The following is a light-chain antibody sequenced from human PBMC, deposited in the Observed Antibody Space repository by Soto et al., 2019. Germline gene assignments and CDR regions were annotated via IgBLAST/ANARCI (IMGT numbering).Light chain of an antibody. CDR3: QQYSIWRS. V-gene: IGKV3-15*01. CDR1: ESVSTN. Sequence: RQCAYGLTLVARDRVPLACRASESVSTNLAWYQQKAGQAPRLLIYGASTRATGIPARFSGSGSGTEFTLTISGLQSEDFAVYYCQQYSIWRSFGQGSKVDI. CDR2: GAS. J-gene: IGKJ1*01.